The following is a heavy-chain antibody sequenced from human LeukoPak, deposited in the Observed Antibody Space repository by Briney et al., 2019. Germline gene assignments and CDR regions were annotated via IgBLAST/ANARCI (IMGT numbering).Heavy chain of an antibody. CDR2: IWYDGSNK. V-gene: IGHV3-33*01. CDR3: ARDLTGAVFDF. J-gene: IGHJ4*02. CDR1: GFTFSSYG. Sequence: GGSLRLSRAASGFTFSSYGMHWVRQAPGKGLEWVAVIWYDGSNKYYADSVKGRFTISRDNSKNTLYLQMNSLRAEDTAVYYCARDLTGAVFDFWGQGTLVTVSS. D-gene: IGHD1-26*01.